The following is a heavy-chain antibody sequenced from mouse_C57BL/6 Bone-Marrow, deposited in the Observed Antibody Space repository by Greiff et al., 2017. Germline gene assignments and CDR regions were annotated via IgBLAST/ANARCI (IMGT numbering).Heavy chain of an antibody. V-gene: IGHV1-82*01. CDR1: GYAFSSSW. J-gene: IGHJ2*01. CDR3: AGDYYGSGYYFDY. CDR2: IYPGDGDT. Sequence: QVQLQQSGPELVKPGASVKISCKASGYAFSSSWMHWVKQRPGKGLEWIGRIYPGDGDTNYNGKFKGKATLTADKSSSTAYMHLSSLTSEDSAVYFCAGDYYGSGYYFDYWGQGTTLTVSS. D-gene: IGHD1-1*01.